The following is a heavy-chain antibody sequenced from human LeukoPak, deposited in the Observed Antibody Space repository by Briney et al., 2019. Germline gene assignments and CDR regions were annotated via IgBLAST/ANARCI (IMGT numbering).Heavy chain of an antibody. V-gene: IGHV4-30-2*01. D-gene: IGHD6-13*01. CDR1: GGSVSSGDYY. CDR2: VYHSGET. CDR3: ARGYSSSWYGTYGMDV. J-gene: IGHJ6*02. Sequence: PSQTLSLTCTVSGGSVSSGDYYWSWIRQPPGKGLEWIGSVYHSGETYYNPSLNSRVTISVDRSKNQFSLKLSSVTAADTAVYYCARGYSSSWYGTYGMDVWGQGTTVTVSS.